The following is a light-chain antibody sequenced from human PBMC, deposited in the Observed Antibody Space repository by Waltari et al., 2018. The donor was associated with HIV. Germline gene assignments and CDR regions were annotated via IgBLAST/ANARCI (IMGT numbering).Light chain of an antibody. J-gene: IGKJ2*01. V-gene: IGKV4-1*01. CDR2: WAS. CDR3: QQYYTTPYT. CDR1: QRLLYSSNNKNY. Sequence: DIVMTQSPDSLAVSLGERATINCKSSQRLLYSSNNKNYLAWYQQKPGQPPKLLIYWASTRESWVPDRFSGSESGTDFTLTISGLQAEDVAVYYCQQYYTTPYTFGPGTKLEIK.